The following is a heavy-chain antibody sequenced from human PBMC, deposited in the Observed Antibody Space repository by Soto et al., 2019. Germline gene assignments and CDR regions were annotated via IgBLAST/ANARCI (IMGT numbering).Heavy chain of an antibody. CDR1: GYTFTHYA. CDR3: ARGLAADGA. D-gene: IGHD6-13*01. J-gene: IGHJ5*02. CDR2: INAGSGNT. Sequence: QVQLGQSGAEVKKPGASVKVSCTASGYTFTHYAIHWVRHAPGQRLEWMGFINAGSGNTKYSQTFQGRLTFTKDTSASTAYMDLSSLRSEDTAIFYGARGLAADGAWGQGTLVTVSS. V-gene: IGHV1-3*01.